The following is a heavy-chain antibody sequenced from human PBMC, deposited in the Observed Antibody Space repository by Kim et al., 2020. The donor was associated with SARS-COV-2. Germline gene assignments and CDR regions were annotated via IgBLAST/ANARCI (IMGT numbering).Heavy chain of an antibody. Sequence: GGSLRLSCAASGFTFSNYAMSWVRQAPGKGLEWVSALTGDGITTYYADSVKGRLTISRDNSKNTLYLQINSLRAEDTAIYYCAKTGPYFYDISGHLDYFDYWGQGTLVTVSS. CDR1: GFTFSNYA. V-gene: IGHV3-23*01. J-gene: IGHJ4*02. D-gene: IGHD3-22*01. CDR2: LTGDGITT. CDR3: AKTGPYFYDISGHLDYFDY.